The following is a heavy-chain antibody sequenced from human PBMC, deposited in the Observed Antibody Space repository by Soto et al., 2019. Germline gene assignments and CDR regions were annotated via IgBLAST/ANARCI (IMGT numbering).Heavy chain of an antibody. D-gene: IGHD6-19*01. Sequence: ASVKVSCKASGYTFTGYYMHWVRQAPGQGLEWMGWINPNSGGTNYAQKFQGWVTMTRDTSISTAYMELSRLRSDDTAVYYCARGVAVAGTHFDYWGQGTLVTVSS. V-gene: IGHV1-2*04. CDR1: GYTFTGYY. CDR2: INPNSGGT. CDR3: ARGVAVAGTHFDY. J-gene: IGHJ4*02.